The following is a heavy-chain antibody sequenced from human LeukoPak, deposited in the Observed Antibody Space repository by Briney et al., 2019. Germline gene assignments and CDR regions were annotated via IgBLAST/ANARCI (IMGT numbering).Heavy chain of an antibody. Sequence: GGSLRLSCAASGFTFSSYGMHWVRQAPGKGLEWVAVISYDGSNKYYVDSVKGRFTISRDNSKNTLYLQMNSLRGEDTAVYYCAKDRGEVFGVVIIYYGMDVWGQGTTVTVS. CDR2: ISYDGSNK. CDR1: GFTFSSYG. V-gene: IGHV3-30*18. D-gene: IGHD3-3*01. CDR3: AKDRGEVFGVVIIYYGMDV. J-gene: IGHJ6*02.